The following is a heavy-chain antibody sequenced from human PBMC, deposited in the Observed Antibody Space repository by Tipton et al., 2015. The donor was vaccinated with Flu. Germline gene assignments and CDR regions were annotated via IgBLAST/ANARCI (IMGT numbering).Heavy chain of an antibody. V-gene: IGHV4-38-2*01. D-gene: IGHD3-10*01. J-gene: IGHJ4*02. CDR3: ARLTYYYGSGTSDC. Sequence: TLSLTCSVSGDSIGSEYYWAWVRQPPGEGLEWIGNIHRTGTTYFNPSLTSRVTISADTWKTQFSLKLGSVTAADTAVYCCARLTYYYGSGTSDCWGQGTLLTVSS. CDR1: GDSIGSEYY. CDR2: IHRTGTT.